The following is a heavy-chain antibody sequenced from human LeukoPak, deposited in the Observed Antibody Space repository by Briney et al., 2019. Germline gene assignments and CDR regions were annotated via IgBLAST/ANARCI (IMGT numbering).Heavy chain of an antibody. J-gene: IGHJ4*02. CDR2: IRYDGSNK. V-gene: IGHV3-30*02. CDR3: ARLWGYYGLGSLDY. CDR1: GFTFSSYG. Sequence: PGGSLRLSCAASGFTFSSYGMHWVRQAPGKGLEWVAFIRYDGSNKYYADAVKGRFTISRDNSKNTLYLQMNSLRAEDTAVYYCARLWGYYGLGSLDYWGQGTLVTVSS. D-gene: IGHD3-10*01.